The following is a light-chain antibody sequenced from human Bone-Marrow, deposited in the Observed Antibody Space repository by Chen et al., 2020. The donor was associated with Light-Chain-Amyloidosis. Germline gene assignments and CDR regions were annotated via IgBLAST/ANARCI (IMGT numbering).Light chain of an antibody. V-gene: IGLV2-14*01. Sequence: QSALTQPASVSGSPGPSITIPCTGTSSDVGGDNYVSWYQQHPDKAPKLMIYEVTNRPSWVPDRFSGSKSDNTASLTISGLQTEDEADYFCSSYTITNTLVFGSGTRVTVL. J-gene: IGLJ1*01. CDR3: SSYTITNTLV. CDR1: SSDVGGDNY. CDR2: EVT.